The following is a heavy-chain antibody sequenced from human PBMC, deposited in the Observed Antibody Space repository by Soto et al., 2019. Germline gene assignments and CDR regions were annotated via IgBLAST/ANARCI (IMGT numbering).Heavy chain of an antibody. CDR2: IYYSGST. D-gene: IGHD3-22*01. CDR3: ARDSKGYDSSGAAWDYYYGMDV. J-gene: IGHJ6*02. V-gene: IGHV4-61*01. CDR1: GGSVSSGSYY. Sequence: QVQLQESGPGLVKPSETLSLTCTVSGGSVSSGSYYWSWIRQPPGKGLEWIGYIYYSGSTNYNPSPKRRVTLSVDPSNNQFSLKLSSVTAADTAVYYCARDSKGYDSSGAAWDYYYGMDVWGQGTTVTVSS.